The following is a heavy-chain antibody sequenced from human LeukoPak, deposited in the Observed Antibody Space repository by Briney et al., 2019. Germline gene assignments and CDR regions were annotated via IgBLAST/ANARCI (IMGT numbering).Heavy chain of an antibody. D-gene: IGHD3-10*01. CDR1: GGSISSYY. Sequence: PSETLSLTCTVSGGSISSYYWSWIRQPPGKGLEWIGYIYYSGSTNYNPSLKSRVTISVDTSKNQFSLKLSSVTAADTAVYYCARAAQYGSGSYNWFDPWGQGTLVTVSS. V-gene: IGHV4-59*01. CDR3: ARAAQYGSGSYNWFDP. J-gene: IGHJ5*02. CDR2: IYYSGST.